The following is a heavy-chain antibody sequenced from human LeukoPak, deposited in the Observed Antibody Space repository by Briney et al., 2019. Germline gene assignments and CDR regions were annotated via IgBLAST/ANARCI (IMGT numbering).Heavy chain of an antibody. CDR2: IYHSGST. CDR3: ARIRDGYNPWYFNY. Sequence: PSQTLSLACTVSGGSISSGGYYWSWIRQPPGKGLEWIGYIYHSGSTYYNPSLKSRVTISVDRSKNQFSLKLSSVTAADTAVYYCARIRDGYNPWYFNYWGQGTLVTVSS. D-gene: IGHD5-24*01. V-gene: IGHV4-30-2*02. CDR1: GGSISSGGYY. J-gene: IGHJ4*02.